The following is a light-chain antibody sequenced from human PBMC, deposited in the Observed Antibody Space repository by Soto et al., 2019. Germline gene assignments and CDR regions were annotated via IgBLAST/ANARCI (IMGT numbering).Light chain of an antibody. CDR1: QSVSSN. V-gene: IGKV3-15*01. CDR3: QQFKHWPAT. J-gene: IGKJ2*01. CDR2: GAS. Sequence: EIVMTQSPATLSVSPGERATLSCRASQSVSSNLAWYQQTPGQAPRLLIYGASTRATGIPARFSGSGSGTEFTLSISSLQSEDFAVYFCQQFKHWPATFGQGTKLEVK.